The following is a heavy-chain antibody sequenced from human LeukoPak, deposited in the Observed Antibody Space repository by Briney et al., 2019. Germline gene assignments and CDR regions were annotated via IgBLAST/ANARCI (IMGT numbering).Heavy chain of an antibody. Sequence: GGSLRLSCAASGFTVSSNYVSWVRQAPGKGLEWVSLIYTGGGTYYADSVKGRFTISRDNSKNTLYLQMNGLRADDTAVYYCARGYCSSTSCYVRDYYGLDVWGQGTTVTVSS. CDR2: IYTGGGT. CDR1: GFTVSSNY. CDR3: ARGYCSSTSCYVRDYYGLDV. D-gene: IGHD2-2*01. V-gene: IGHV3-53*01. J-gene: IGHJ6*02.